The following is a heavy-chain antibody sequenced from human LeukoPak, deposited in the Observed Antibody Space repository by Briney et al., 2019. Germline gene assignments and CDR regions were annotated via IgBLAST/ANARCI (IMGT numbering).Heavy chain of an antibody. CDR3: ARQGIAVAGTRVDY. Sequence: PSETLSLTCTVSGGSISSYYWSWIRQPPGKGLEWIGYIYYSGSTNYNPSLKSRVTISVDTSKNQFSLKLSSVTAADTAVYYCARQGIAVAGTRVDYWGQGTLVTVSS. CDR1: GGSISSYY. CDR2: IYYSGST. V-gene: IGHV4-59*08. J-gene: IGHJ4*02. D-gene: IGHD6-19*01.